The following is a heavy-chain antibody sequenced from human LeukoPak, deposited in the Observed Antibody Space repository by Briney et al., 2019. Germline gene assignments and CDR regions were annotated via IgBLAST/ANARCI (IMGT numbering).Heavy chain of an antibody. CDR1: GITFSRYA. V-gene: IGHV3-48*02. CDR3: ASDQSIGTDLRYFFDY. Sequence: GGSLRLSCAASGITFSRYAMNWVRQAPGKGLEWVSYISSISNYIQYADSVKGRFTISRDNDKNSLYLQMNSLRDEDTAVYYCASDQSIGTDLRYFFDYWGQGTLVTVSS. CDR2: ISSISNYI. D-gene: IGHD3-9*01. J-gene: IGHJ4*02.